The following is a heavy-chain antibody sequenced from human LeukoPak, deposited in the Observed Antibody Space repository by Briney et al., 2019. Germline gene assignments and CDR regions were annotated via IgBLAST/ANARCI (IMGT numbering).Heavy chain of an antibody. V-gene: IGHV3-23*01. CDR3: AKEGLDYDFWSGYFPFDY. CDR2: ISGSGGST. CDR1: GFTFSSYA. J-gene: IGHJ4*02. D-gene: IGHD3-3*01. Sequence: GGSLRLSCAVSGFTFSSYAMSWVRQAPGKGLEWVSAISGSGGSTYYADSVKGRFTISRDNSKNTLYLQMNSLRAEDTAVYYCAKEGLDYDFWSGYFPFDYWGQGTLVTVSS.